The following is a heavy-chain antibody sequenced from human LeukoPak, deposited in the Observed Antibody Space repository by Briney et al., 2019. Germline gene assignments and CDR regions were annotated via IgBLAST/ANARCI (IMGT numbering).Heavy chain of an antibody. J-gene: IGHJ5*02. CDR1: GFTFSDYY. CDR3: ARDRQQVAAQNWFDP. D-gene: IGHD6-13*01. V-gene: IGHV3-11*01. Sequence: KAGGSLRLSCAASGFTFSDYYMSWIRQAPGKGLEWVSYISSSGSTIYYADSVKGRFTISRDNAKNSLYLQMNSLRAEDTAVYYCARDRQQVAAQNWFDPWGQGTLVTVSS. CDR2: ISSSGSTI.